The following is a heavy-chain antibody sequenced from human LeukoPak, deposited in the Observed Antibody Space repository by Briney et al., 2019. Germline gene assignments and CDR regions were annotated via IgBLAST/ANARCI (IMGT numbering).Heavy chain of an antibody. V-gene: IGHV1-2*02. CDR3: ACLSTMIVALDY. CDR2: INPNSGGT. Sequence: ASVKVSCKASGYTFTGYYMHWVRQAPGQGLEWMGWINPNSGGTNYAQKFQGRVTMTRDTSISTAYMELSRLRSDDTAVYYCACLSTMIVALDYWGQGTLVTVSS. D-gene: IGHD3-22*01. CDR1: GYTFTGYY. J-gene: IGHJ4*02.